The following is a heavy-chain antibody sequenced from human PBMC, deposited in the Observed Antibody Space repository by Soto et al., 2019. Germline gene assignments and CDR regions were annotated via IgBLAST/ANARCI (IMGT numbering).Heavy chain of an antibody. CDR1: GFTFNDYY. Sequence: VQLVESGGGLVKPGGSLRLSCAASGFTFNDYYMTWIRQAPGKGLEWISYISISGSNIHYADCVKGRFTISRDNAKKSLYLQMDSLRAEDTAVYFCARGWRYDFWSGYFEFWGQGALVTVSS. V-gene: IGHV3-11*01. J-gene: IGHJ4*02. CDR3: ARGWRYDFWSGYFEF. CDR2: ISISGSNI. D-gene: IGHD3-3*01.